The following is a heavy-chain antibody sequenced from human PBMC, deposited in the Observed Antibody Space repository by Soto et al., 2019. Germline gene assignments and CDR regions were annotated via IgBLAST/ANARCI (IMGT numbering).Heavy chain of an antibody. CDR1: GGSISSSNW. J-gene: IGHJ5*02. CDR2: IYHSGST. Sequence: SETLSLTCAVSGGSISSSNWWSWVRQPPGKGLEWIGEIYHSGSTNYNPSLKSRVTISVDKSKNQFSLKLSSVTAADTAVYYCARGYSSSWYGGSNWFDPWGQGTLVTVSS. CDR3: ARGYSSSWYGGSNWFDP. V-gene: IGHV4-4*02. D-gene: IGHD6-13*01.